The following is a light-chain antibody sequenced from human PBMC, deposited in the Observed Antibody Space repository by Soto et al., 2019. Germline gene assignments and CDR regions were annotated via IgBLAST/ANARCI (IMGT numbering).Light chain of an antibody. CDR3: QQYNNWPQT. Sequence: VVLTQSPATLSLSPGERATLSCMASQSVDRYLAWYQQKPGQAPRLLIYDSSKRATGIPTRFSGSGSGTDFTLTISSLQSEDFAVYYCQQYNNWPQTFGQGTKVDI. CDR2: DSS. V-gene: IGKV3-11*01. J-gene: IGKJ1*01. CDR1: QSVDRY.